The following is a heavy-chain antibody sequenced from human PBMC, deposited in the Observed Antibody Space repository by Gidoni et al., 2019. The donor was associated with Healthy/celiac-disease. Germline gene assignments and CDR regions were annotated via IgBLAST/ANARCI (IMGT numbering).Heavy chain of an antibody. Sequence: EVQLVESGGGLVKPGGSLRLSCAASGFTFSSYSMNWVRRAPGKGLEWVSSISSRSSYIYYADSVKGRFTISRDNAKNSLYLQMNSLRAEDTAVYYCARDGGYYYDSSGYPFDYWGQGTLVTVSS. CDR3: ARDGGYYYDSSGYPFDY. CDR1: GFTFSSYS. D-gene: IGHD3-22*01. V-gene: IGHV3-21*01. J-gene: IGHJ4*02. CDR2: ISSRSSYI.